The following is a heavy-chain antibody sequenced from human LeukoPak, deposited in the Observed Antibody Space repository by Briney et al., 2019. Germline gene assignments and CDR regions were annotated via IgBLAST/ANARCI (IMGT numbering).Heavy chain of an antibody. D-gene: IGHD4-17*01. CDR2: ISKDGHNT. CDR1: GFRFSDYA. CDR3: ARNDYGTYYFDY. J-gene: IGHJ4*02. Sequence: RGSLRLSCAASGFRFSDYAVHWIRQAPGKGLEWVAIISKDGHNTDYADSVKGRFTISRDNSKNTLYLQMNSLRVEDTALYYCARNDYGTYYFDYWGQGTLVTV. V-gene: IGHV3-30-3*01.